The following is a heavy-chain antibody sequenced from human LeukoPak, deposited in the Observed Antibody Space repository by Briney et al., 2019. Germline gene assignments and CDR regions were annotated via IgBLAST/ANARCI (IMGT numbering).Heavy chain of an antibody. D-gene: IGHD3-3*01. V-gene: IGHV1-8*01. CDR1: GYTFTSYD. Sequence: ASVKVSCKASGYTFTSYDINWVRQATGQGLEWMGWMNPNCGNTGYAQKFQGRVTMTRNTSISTAYMELSSLRSEDTAVYYCARGVSPGTRITIFGPVRYYYYMDVWGKGTTVTVSS. J-gene: IGHJ6*03. CDR3: ARGVSPGTRITIFGPVRYYYYMDV. CDR2: MNPNCGNT.